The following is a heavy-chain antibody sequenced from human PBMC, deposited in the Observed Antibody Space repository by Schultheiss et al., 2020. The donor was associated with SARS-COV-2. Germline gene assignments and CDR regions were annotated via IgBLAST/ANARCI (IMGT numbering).Heavy chain of an antibody. CDR3: ARHLQLWSPFDY. CDR2: IYSGGST. CDR1: GFTFSSYA. D-gene: IGHD5-18*01. J-gene: IGHJ4*02. Sequence: GESLKISCAASGFTFSSYAMSWVRQAPGKGLEWVSVIYSGGSTYYADSVKGRFTISRHNSKNTLYLQMNSLRAEDTAVYSCARHLQLWSPFDYWGQGTLVTVSS. V-gene: IGHV3-53*04.